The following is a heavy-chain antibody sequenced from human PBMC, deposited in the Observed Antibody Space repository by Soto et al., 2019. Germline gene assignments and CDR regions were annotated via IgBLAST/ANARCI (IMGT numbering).Heavy chain of an antibody. Sequence: GGSLRLSCAASGFTFSNYAMHWVRQAPGKGLEWVAVISDDGNHKNYADSVKGRFTISRDKSKNTLYLQMNSLKFEDTAVYYCARGLVVVVTRXWFDTWGQGTLVTVSS. V-gene: IGHV3-30-3*01. J-gene: IGHJ5*02. D-gene: IGHD3-22*01. CDR2: ISDDGNHK. CDR1: GFTFSNYA. CDR3: ARGLVVVVTRXWFDT.